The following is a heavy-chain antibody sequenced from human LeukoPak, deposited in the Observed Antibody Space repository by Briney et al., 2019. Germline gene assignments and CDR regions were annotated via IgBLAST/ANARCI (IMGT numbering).Heavy chain of an antibody. Sequence: ASVKVSCKASGYTFTSYGISWVRQAPGQGLEWMGCISGYNGNTNYAQKLQGRVTMTTDTSTSTPYMELRSLRSDDTAVYYCARFRFLEWGYFDYWGQGTLVTVSS. V-gene: IGHV1-18*01. J-gene: IGHJ4*02. CDR2: ISGYNGNT. CDR1: GYTFTSYG. CDR3: ARFRFLEWGYFDY. D-gene: IGHD3-3*01.